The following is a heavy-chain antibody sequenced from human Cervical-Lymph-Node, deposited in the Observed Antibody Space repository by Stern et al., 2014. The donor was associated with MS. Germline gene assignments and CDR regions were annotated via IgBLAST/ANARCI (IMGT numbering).Heavy chain of an antibody. J-gene: IGHJ4*02. D-gene: IGHD3-10*01. CDR3: ARSGADYYFDY. CDR1: GGSISSYY. Sequence: QLPLQESGPGLVKPSETLSLTCTVSGGSISSYYWSWIRQPPGKGLEWIGYIYYSGSTNYNPSLKSRVTISVDTSKNQFSLKLSSVTAADTAVYYCARSGADYYFDYWGQGTLVTVSS. V-gene: IGHV4-59*01. CDR2: IYYSGST.